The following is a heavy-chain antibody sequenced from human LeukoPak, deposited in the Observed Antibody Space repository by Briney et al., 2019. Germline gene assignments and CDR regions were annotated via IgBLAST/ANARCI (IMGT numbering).Heavy chain of an antibody. CDR3: AAAQEGYGEFGSATFYYPMDV. D-gene: IGHD4-17*01. CDR2: ISWTSGSV. V-gene: IGHV3-9*01. J-gene: IGHJ6*02. Sequence: GGSLRLSCAASGFTFRDHVMHWVRQTPGKGLEWVSGISWTSGSVGYADSVKGRLTISRDIATSSLSLQMNSLTSEDTALHYCAAAQEGYGEFGSATFYYPMDVWGQGTTVIVSS. CDR1: GFTFRDHV.